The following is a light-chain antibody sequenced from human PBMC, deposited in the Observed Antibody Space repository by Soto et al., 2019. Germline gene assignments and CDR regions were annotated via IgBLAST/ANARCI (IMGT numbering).Light chain of an antibody. CDR1: QSVSSNY. CDR3: QQYDSSPWT. J-gene: IGKJ1*01. Sequence: EIVLTQSPGTLSLSPGERATLSCRASQSVSSNYLAWYQQKPGQAPRLLIYGASSRATGIPDRFSGSGSGTTFTLTISRLEPEDFAVYYCQQYDSSPWTFGQGTKVEIK. V-gene: IGKV3-20*01. CDR2: GAS.